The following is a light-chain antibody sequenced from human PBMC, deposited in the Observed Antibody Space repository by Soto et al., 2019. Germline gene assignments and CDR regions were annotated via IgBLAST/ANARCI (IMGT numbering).Light chain of an antibody. V-gene: IGKV1-6*01. CDR1: QGIRND. CDR2: AAY. J-gene: IGKJ1*01. CDR3: LQDYNYPRT. Sequence: AIQMTQSPSSLSASVGDRVTITCRASQGIRNDLGWYQQKPGKAPKLLIYAAYSLQSGVPSKFSGSGSGTDFTLTISSLQPEDFATYYCLQDYNYPRTFGQGTKVEIK.